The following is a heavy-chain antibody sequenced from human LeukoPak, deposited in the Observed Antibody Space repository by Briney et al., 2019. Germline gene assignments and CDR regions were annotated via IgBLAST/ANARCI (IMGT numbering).Heavy chain of an antibody. CDR2: INPNSGGT. CDR1: GYTFTGKY. D-gene: IGHD5-18*01. Sequence: ASVKVSCKASGYTFTGKYLHWVRQAPGQGLEWMGWINPNSGGTNYAQKFQGRVTMTGDTSISTAYMEVRNLRSDDTAVYYCARLGYSYGLYYFDFWGQGTLVTVSS. V-gene: IGHV1-2*02. J-gene: IGHJ4*02. CDR3: ARLGYSYGLYYFDF.